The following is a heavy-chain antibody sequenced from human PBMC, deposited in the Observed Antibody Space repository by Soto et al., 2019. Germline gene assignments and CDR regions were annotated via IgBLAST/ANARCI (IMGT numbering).Heavy chain of an antibody. CDR1: GYTFTSYA. J-gene: IGHJ4*02. Sequence: QVQLVQSGAEVKKPGASVKVSCKASGYTFTSYAISWVRQAPGQGLEWMGWISAYNGNTNYAQKLQGRVTMTTDTATCTAYMGLSSLRSVDTEVYYCASDVPLGDCWGQGTLVTVSS. V-gene: IGHV1-18*01. CDR3: ASDVPLGDC. CDR2: ISAYNGNT.